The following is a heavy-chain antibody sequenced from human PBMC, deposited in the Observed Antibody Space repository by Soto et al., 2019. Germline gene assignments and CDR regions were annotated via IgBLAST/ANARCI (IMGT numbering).Heavy chain of an antibody. D-gene: IGHD3-10*01. Sequence: GGSLRLSCAASGFTVSSNYMSWVRQAPGKGLEWVSVIYSGGSTYYADSVKGRFTISRDNSKNTLYLQMNSLRAEDTAVYYCASALGPTYYYGSGSYFYGMDVWGQGTTGTVSS. V-gene: IGHV3-53*01. CDR2: IYSGGST. CDR3: ASALGPTYYYGSGSYFYGMDV. CDR1: GFTVSSNY. J-gene: IGHJ6*02.